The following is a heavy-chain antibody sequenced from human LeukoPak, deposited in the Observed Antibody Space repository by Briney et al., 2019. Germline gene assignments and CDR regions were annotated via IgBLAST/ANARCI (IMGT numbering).Heavy chain of an antibody. J-gene: IGHJ4*02. Sequence: GGSLRLSCAASGFTFSSYGMNWVRQAPGKGLEWVSYISSSSSTIYYADSVKGRFTISRDNAKNSLYLQMNSLRAEDTAVYYCARIGGSGSYSGHYFDHWGQGTLVTVSS. CDR1: GFTFSSYG. D-gene: IGHD3-10*01. CDR2: ISSSSSTI. CDR3: ARIGGSGSYSGHYFDH. V-gene: IGHV3-48*01.